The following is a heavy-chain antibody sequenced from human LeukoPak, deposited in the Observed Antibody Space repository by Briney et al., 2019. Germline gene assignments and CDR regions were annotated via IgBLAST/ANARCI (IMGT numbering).Heavy chain of an antibody. J-gene: IGHJ3*02. CDR2: IKTKTDGGTT. V-gene: IGHV3-15*01. Sequence: AGGSLRLSCAASGFTFSSAWMNWVRQAPGKGLEWVGRIKTKTDGGTTEYAAPVKGRFTISRDDSKNTLYLQMNSLKTEDTAMYYCTSNDAFDIWAKGQWSPSLQ. CDR3: TSNDAFDI. CDR1: GFTFSSAW.